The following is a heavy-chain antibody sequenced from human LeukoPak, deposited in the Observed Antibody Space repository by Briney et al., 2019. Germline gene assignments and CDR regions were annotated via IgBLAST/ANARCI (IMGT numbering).Heavy chain of an antibody. Sequence: PSETLPLTCTVSSGSVTTYYWSWIRQFPGKRLEWICHVHYRGSPDYNPSLTSRVTISVDTSKNQFSLRLTSVTAADTAVYYCARYSTSWDYWGQGTLVTVSS. V-gene: IGHV4-59*02. D-gene: IGHD2-2*01. J-gene: IGHJ4*02. CDR1: SGSVTTYY. CDR3: ARYSTSWDY. CDR2: VHYRGSP.